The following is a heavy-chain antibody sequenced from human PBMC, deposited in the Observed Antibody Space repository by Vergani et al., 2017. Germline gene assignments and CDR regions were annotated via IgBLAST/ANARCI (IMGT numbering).Heavy chain of an antibody. Sequence: EVQLLESGGGLVQPGGSLRLSCAASGFTFSSYTMTWVRQAPGKGLEWVSAISGTVGSTYSADSVKGRFTISRDNSKNTLYLQMNSLRAEATAIFYCAKSIRIVVQAAYFDYWGQGTLVTVSS. J-gene: IGHJ4*02. CDR3: AKSIRIVVQAAYFDY. V-gene: IGHV3-23*01. CDR2: ISGTVGST. CDR1: GFTFSSYT. D-gene: IGHD2-2*01.